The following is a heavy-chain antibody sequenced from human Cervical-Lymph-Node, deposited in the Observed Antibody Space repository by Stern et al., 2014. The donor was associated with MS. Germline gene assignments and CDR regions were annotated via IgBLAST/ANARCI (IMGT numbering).Heavy chain of an antibody. CDR2: VSWYGGSS. CDR1: GFTFDDYA. CDR3: AKTLGRSYHDPFDM. Sequence: EVQLVESGGGLVQPGRSLRLSCVVSGFTFDDYAMHWVRLAQRPGQDWVSGVSWYGGSSNSAGPAQERGTISRDNAKNSLYLQMSSLRPEDTAFYYCAKTLGRSYHDPFDMWGQGTMVIVSS. D-gene: IGHD3-16*02. J-gene: IGHJ3*02. V-gene: IGHV3-9*01.